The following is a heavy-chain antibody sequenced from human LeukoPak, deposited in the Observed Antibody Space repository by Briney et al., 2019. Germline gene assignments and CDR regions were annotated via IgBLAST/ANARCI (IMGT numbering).Heavy chain of an antibody. D-gene: IGHD3-10*01. Sequence: PSETLSLTCTVSGGSISSGSYYWRWIRQPAGKGLEWIGRIYTSGSTNYNPSLKSRVTISVDTSKNQFSLKLSSVTAADTAVYYCARESAGSHVNWFDPWGQGTLVTVSS. CDR1: GGSISSGSYY. CDR2: IYTSGST. J-gene: IGHJ5*02. V-gene: IGHV4-61*02. CDR3: ARESAGSHVNWFDP.